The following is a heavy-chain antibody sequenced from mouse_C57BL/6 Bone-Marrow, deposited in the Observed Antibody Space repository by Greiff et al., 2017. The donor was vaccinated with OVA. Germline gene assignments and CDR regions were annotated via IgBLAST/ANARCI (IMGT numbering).Heavy chain of an antibody. J-gene: IGHJ3*01. CDR2: IYPGDGDT. V-gene: IGHV1-82*01. D-gene: IGHD2-4*01. Sequence: VKLMESGPELVKPGASAKISCKASGYAFSSSWMNWVKQRPGKGLEWIGRIYPGDGDTNYNVKFKGKATLTADKSSSTAYMQLSSLTSVDSAVYFCARDYEGFAYWGQGTLVTVSA. CDR1: GYAFSSSW. CDR3: ARDYEGFAY.